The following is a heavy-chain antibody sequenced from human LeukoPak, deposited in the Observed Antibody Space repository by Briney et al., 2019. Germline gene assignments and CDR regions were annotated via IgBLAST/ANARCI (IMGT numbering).Heavy chain of an antibody. V-gene: IGHV4-39*01. CDR2: IYYSGCT. CDR1: GGSISSSSYY. D-gene: IGHD5-18*01. CDR3: ARQDVYSYGQGWYFDL. Sequence: SETLSLTCTVSGGSISSSSYYWGWIRQPPGKGLEWIGSIYYSGCTYYNPSLKSRVTISVDTSKNQFSLKLSSVTAADTAVYYCARQDVYSYGQGWYFDLWGRGTLVTVSS. J-gene: IGHJ2*01.